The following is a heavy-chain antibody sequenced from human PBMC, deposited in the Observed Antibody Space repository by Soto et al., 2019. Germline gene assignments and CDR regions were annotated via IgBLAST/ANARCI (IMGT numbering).Heavy chain of an antibody. D-gene: IGHD3-16*01. CDR1: GDFISSNNR. Sequence: QVQLQESGPGLVKPSGTLSLTCAVSGDFISSNNRWTWVRQSPGKGLEWIGEVHHSGSTNYNPSLKGRVTILRDKSKNQFSLSLTSVTAADTAVYYCARAFRGVLSWFDLWGQGTLVTVSS. J-gene: IGHJ5*02. CDR2: VHHSGST. CDR3: ARAFRGVLSWFDL. V-gene: IGHV4-4*02.